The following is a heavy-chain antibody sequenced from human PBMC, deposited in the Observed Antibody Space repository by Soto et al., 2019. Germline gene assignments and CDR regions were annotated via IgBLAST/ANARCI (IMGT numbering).Heavy chain of an antibody. V-gene: IGHV1-2*02. CDR3: ARDWLVVVAATPQGAYGMDV. Sequence: ASVKVSCKASGYTFTGYYMHWVRQAPGQGLEWMGWINPNSGGTNYAQKFQGRVTMTRDTSISTAYMELSRLRSDDTAVYYCARDWLVVVAATPQGAYGMDVWGQGTTVTV. D-gene: IGHD2-15*01. CDR2: INPNSGGT. CDR1: GYTFTGYY. J-gene: IGHJ6*02.